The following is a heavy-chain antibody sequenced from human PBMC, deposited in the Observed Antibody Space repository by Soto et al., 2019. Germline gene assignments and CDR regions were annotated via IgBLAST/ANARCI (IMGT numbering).Heavy chain of an antibody. D-gene: IGHD6-6*01. CDR3: AREARTLEWYVDV. CDR2: IYRSGST. V-gene: IGHV4-38-2*02. CDR1: VYSINNDYY. Sequence: SKTLSLTCSVSVYSINNDYYWGFIRQPPGRGLEYIGSIYRSGSTYYSPSLKSRITISLDTSKNQFSLKLTSVTAADTAVYYCAREARTLEWYVDVWGRGTLVTVSS. J-gene: IGHJ2*01.